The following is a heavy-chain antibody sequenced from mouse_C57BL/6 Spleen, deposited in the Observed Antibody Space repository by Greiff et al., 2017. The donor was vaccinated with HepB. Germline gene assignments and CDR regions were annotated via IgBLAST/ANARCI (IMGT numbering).Heavy chain of an antibody. Sequence: VQLQQPGAELVKPGASVKLSCKASGYTFTSYWMHWVKQRPGQGLEWIGMIHPNSGSTNYNEKFKSKATLTVDKSSSTAYMQLSSLTSEDSAVYYCARGGLLEIYYAMDYWGQGTSVTVSS. V-gene: IGHV1-64*01. J-gene: IGHJ4*01. D-gene: IGHD2-3*01. CDR1: GYTFTSYW. CDR3: ARGGLLEIYYAMDY. CDR2: IHPNSGST.